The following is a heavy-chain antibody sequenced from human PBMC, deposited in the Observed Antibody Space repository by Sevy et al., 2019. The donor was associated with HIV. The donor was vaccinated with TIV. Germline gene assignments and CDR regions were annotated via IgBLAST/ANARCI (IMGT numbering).Heavy chain of an antibody. CDR1: GFTFGSYA. D-gene: IGHD6-19*01. CDR3: AREALVAVAGTMWFDP. CDR2: ISYDGSNK. Sequence: GGSLRLSCAASGFTFGSYAMHWVRQAPGKGLEWVAVISYDGSNKYYADSVKGRFTISRDNSKNTLYLQMNSLRAEDTAVYYCAREALVAVAGTMWFDPWGQGTLVTVSS. J-gene: IGHJ5*02. V-gene: IGHV3-30-3*01.